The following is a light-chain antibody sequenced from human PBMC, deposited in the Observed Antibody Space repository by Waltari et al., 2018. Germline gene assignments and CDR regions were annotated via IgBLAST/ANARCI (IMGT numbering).Light chain of an antibody. CDR3: CSYAGRGTYV. CDR2: AVI. Sequence: QSALTQPASVSGTLGQSITISCTGTTSDVGNYDLVSWYQHHPGKAPNLLICAVIKRPSGVSSRFSGSKSGNTASLTISGLQAEDEADYYCCSYAGRGTYVFGSGTKVTVL. CDR1: TSDVGNYDL. V-gene: IGLV2-23*02. J-gene: IGLJ1*01.